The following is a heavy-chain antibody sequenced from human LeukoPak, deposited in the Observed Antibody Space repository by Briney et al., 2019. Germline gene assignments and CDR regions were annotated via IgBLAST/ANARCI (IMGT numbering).Heavy chain of an antibody. Sequence: PGRSLRLSCAASGFTFSSYAMSWVRQAPGKGLEWVSAISGSGGSTYYADSVKGRFTISRDNSKSTLYLQMNSLRAEDTAVYYCAKDRDCSSTSCYGGNYWGQGTLVTVSS. CDR2: ISGSGGST. CDR1: GFTFSSYA. V-gene: IGHV3-23*01. D-gene: IGHD2-2*01. CDR3: AKDRDCSSTSCYGGNY. J-gene: IGHJ4*02.